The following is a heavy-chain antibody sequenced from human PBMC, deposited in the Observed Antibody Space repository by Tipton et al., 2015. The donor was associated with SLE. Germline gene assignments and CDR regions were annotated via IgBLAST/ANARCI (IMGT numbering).Heavy chain of an antibody. CDR3: AREGVHFWSGSSYYYYYYMDV. Sequence: TLSLTCTVSGGSISGSVYYWGWIRQPPGKGLEWIGTIYYTANTYYNPSLKSRVTISVDTSKNQFSLKLSSVTAADTAVYYCAREGVHFWSGSSYYYYYYMDVWGKGTTVTVSS. D-gene: IGHD3-3*02. V-gene: IGHV4-39*07. CDR1: GGSISGSVYY. J-gene: IGHJ6*03. CDR2: IYYTANT.